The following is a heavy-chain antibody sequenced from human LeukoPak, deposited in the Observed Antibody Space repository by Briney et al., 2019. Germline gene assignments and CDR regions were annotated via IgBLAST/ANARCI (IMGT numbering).Heavy chain of an antibody. Sequence: SETLSLTCTVSGGSISSYYWSWIRQPPGKGLEWIGYIYYSGSTNYNPSLKGRVTISVDTSKNQFSLKLSSVTAADPAGYYCGRAPPPPVCYSTSCYNAFEIWGQGTMVTVSS. CDR1: GGSISSYY. D-gene: IGHD2-2*02. CDR3: GRAPPPPVCYSTSCYNAFEI. J-gene: IGHJ3*02. V-gene: IGHV4-59*01. CDR2: IYYSGST.